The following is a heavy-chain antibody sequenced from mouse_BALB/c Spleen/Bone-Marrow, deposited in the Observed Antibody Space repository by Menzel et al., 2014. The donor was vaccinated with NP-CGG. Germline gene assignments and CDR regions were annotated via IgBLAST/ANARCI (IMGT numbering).Heavy chain of an antibody. CDR3: TRGAYYDYSYYAMDY. V-gene: IGHV1-5*01. D-gene: IGHD2-4*01. J-gene: IGHJ4*01. CDR2: IYPGNSDT. Sequence: SGTVLARPGASVKMSCKASGYSFTSYWMHWVKQRPGQGLEWIGPIYPGNSDTSHNQKFKGKAKLTAVTSASTAYMELSSLTNEDSAVYYCTRGAYYDYSYYAMDYWGQGTSVTVSS. CDR1: GYSFTSYW.